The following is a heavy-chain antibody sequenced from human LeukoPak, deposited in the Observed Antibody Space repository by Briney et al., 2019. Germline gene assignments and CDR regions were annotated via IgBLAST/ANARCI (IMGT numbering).Heavy chain of an antibody. Sequence: GRALRLSCAASGFTFSSYGMHWVRQAPGKGLEWVAVIWYDGSNKYYADSVKGRFTISRDNSKNTLYLQMNSLRAEDTAVYYCARARGSYCDYWGQGTLVTVSS. D-gene: IGHD1-26*01. J-gene: IGHJ4*02. CDR1: GFTFSSYG. V-gene: IGHV3-33*01. CDR2: IWYDGSNK. CDR3: ARARGSYCDY.